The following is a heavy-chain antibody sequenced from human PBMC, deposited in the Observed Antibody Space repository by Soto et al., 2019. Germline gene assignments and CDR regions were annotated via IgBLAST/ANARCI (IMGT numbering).Heavy chain of an antibody. Sequence: SLRLPCAASGFTFSSYGMHWVRQAPGKGLEWVAVISYDGSNKYYADSVKGRFTISRDNSKNTLYLQMNSLRAEDTAVYYCAKDLGYSSGWFVDYWGQGTLVTVSS. CDR1: GFTFSSYG. D-gene: IGHD6-19*01. CDR3: AKDLGYSSGWFVDY. J-gene: IGHJ4*02. CDR2: ISYDGSNK. V-gene: IGHV3-30*18.